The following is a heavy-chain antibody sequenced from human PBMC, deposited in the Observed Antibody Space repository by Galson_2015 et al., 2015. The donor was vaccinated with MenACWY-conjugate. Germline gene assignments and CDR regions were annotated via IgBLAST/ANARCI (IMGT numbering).Heavy chain of an antibody. J-gene: IGHJ5*02. V-gene: IGHV3-48*03. CDR2: IDRSGSSA. D-gene: IGHD4-11*01. CDR1: GFPFHSYQ. CDR3: ARRQFKAAAAALDP. Sequence: SLRLSCAASGFPFHSYQIFFIRQAPGRGLEWISYIDRSGSSAHYADSVQGRFTISRSNANNSLYLQMNGLRVDDTGVYYCARRQFKAAAAALDPWGQGTLVTVSS.